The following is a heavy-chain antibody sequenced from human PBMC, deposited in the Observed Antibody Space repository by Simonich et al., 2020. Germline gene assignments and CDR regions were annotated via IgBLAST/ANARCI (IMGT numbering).Heavy chain of an antibody. CDR1: GYTFTSYG. D-gene: IGHD1-1*01. CDR3: ARSTTGTTAFDI. CDR2: ISPYNGNT. V-gene: IGHV1-18*01. J-gene: IGHJ3*02. Sequence: HVQLVQSGAEVKKPGASVKVSCKASGYTFTSYGIRWVRQAPGQGLEWMGGISPYNGNTNYAQSLQGKVTMTKDTSTSTAYMELRSLRSDDTAVYYCARSTTGTTAFDIWGQGTMVTVSS.